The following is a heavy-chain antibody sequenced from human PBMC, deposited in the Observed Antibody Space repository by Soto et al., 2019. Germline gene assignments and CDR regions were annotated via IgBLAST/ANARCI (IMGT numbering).Heavy chain of an antibody. CDR3: ARGDREDIAVVVGARPGEYGVDV. V-gene: IGHV3-30-3*01. CDR2: ISYDGSNK. Sequence: QVQLVESGGGVVQPGRSLRLSCAASGFTFSSYAMHWVRQAPGKGLECVAVISYDGSNKFYRDSVKGRFTISRDNSKNTLYLQITRLIYEDTAVYYCARGDREDIAVVVGARPGEYGVDVWGQGTTVTVSS. CDR1: GFTFSSYA. D-gene: IGHD2-15*01. J-gene: IGHJ6*02.